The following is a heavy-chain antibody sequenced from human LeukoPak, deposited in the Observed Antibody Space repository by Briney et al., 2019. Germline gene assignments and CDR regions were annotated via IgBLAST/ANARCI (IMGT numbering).Heavy chain of an antibody. Sequence: SETLSLTCTVSGGSISSYYWSWIRQPPGKGLEWIGYIYTSGSTNYNPSLKSRVTISVDTSKNQFSLKLSSVTAADTAVYYCARHRFGSWYVFDYWGQGTQVIVSS. J-gene: IGHJ4*02. CDR2: IYTSGST. V-gene: IGHV4-4*09. CDR3: ARHRFGSWYVFDY. CDR1: GGSISSYY. D-gene: IGHD6-13*01.